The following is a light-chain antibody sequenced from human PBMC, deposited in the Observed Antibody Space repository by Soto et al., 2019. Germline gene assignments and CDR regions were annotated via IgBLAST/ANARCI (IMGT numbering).Light chain of an antibody. CDR1: QVISTS. Sequence: IRVTQGTSLVFACRGVSVTITCRASQVISTSLAWYQVKPGKAPKLLIYAASTLESGVPSRFSATVSGTEFSLTITRLQHEDFATYYCQQLSDSPITFGQGTRLEIK. V-gene: IGKV1-9*01. CDR2: AAS. J-gene: IGKJ5*01. CDR3: QQLSDSPIT.